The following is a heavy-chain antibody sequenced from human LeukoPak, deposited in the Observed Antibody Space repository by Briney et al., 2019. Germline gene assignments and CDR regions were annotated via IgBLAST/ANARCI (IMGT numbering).Heavy chain of an antibody. V-gene: IGHV3-23*01. CDR1: GFTFSSYA. CDR2: ISGSGDST. Sequence: GGSLRLSCAASGFTFSSYAMSWVRQAPGKGLEWVSAISGSGDSTYYGDSVKGRFTISRDNPKNTLYLQMNSLRAEDTAVYYCAKTRPLDSSSWSHGDYWGQGTLVTVSS. D-gene: IGHD6-13*01. J-gene: IGHJ4*02. CDR3: AKTRPLDSSSWSHGDY.